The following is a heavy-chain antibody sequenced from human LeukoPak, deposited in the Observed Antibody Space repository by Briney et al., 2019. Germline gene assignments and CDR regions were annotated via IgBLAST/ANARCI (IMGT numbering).Heavy chain of an antibody. CDR1: GSTFCLSS. D-gene: IGHD2-2*01. CDR3: ARDSRSHCGTAACYGPYFDY. Sequence: GGSLRLSCTASGSTFCLSSMNWVRQAPGKGLEGVSYIRSTGTTIYYADSVKGRFTISRDNAKNSLYLQMNSLTAEDTAVYFCARDSRSHCGTAACYGPYFDYWGQGTLVTVSS. CDR2: IRSTGTTI. J-gene: IGHJ4*02. V-gene: IGHV3-48*01.